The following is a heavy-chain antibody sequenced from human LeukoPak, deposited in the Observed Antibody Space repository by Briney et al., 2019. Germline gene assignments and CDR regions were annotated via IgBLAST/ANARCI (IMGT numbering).Heavy chain of an antibody. J-gene: IGHJ4*02. V-gene: IGHV3-48*01. D-gene: IGHD2-2*01. CDR2: ISGSSTTI. CDR1: GFTFSRFS. CDR3: ARDMSPQVVPYAIVADS. Sequence: GGSLRLSCAASGFTFSRFSMNWVRQAPGKGLEWVSYISGSSTTIYYADSVKGRFTISRDNGKNSMFLQMNSLRAEDTAVYYCARDMSPQVVPYAIVADSWGQGTLVTVS.